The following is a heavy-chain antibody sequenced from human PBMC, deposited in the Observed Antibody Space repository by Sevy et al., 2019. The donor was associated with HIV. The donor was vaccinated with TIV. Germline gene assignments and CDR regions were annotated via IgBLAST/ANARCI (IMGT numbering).Heavy chain of an antibody. CDR1: GYTFTGYY. Sequence: ASVKVSCKASGYTFTGYYMHWVRQAPGQGLEWMGWINPNSGGTNDAQKFQGRVTMTRETSINTAYMELSRLRSDDTAVYYCARDRRVANYYGSGSPGDYWGQGTLVTVSS. D-gene: IGHD3-10*01. V-gene: IGHV1-2*02. J-gene: IGHJ4*02. CDR2: INPNSGGT. CDR3: ARDRRVANYYGSGSPGDY.